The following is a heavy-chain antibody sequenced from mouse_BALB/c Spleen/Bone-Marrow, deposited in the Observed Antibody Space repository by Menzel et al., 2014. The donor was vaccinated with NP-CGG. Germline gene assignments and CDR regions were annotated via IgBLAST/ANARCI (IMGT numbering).Heavy chain of an antibody. CDR2: IWRGGST. CDR3: AKRGNYGYCDY. Sequence: VQLQQSGPSLVQPSPSLSITCTVSGFSFTSYGVHWVRQSPGKGLEWLGVIWRGGSTDYNAAFMSRLSITKDNSKSQVFFKMNSLQADDTAIYYCAKRGNYGYCDYWGQGSTRTGSS. V-gene: IGHV2-5-1*01. CDR1: GFSFTSYG. J-gene: IGHJ2*01. D-gene: IGHD2-1*01.